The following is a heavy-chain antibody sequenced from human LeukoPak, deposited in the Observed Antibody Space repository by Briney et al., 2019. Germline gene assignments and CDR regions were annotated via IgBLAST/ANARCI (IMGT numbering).Heavy chain of an antibody. CDR3: ARRVRWVVYWFDP. Sequence: SETLSLTCTVSGGSISSSSYYWGWIREPPGKGLEWIGSIYYSGSTYYNPSLKSRVTISVDTSKNHFSLKLSSVTAADTAVYYCARRVRWVVYWFDPWGQGTLVTVS. J-gene: IGHJ5*02. V-gene: IGHV4-39*07. CDR1: GGSISSSSYY. D-gene: IGHD1-1*01. CDR2: IYYSGST.